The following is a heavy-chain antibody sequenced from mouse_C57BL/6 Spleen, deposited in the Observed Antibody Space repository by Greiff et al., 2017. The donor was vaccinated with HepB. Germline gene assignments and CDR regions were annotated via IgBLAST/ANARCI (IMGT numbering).Heavy chain of an antibody. CDR1: GFTFSDYY. Sequence: EVMLVESEGGLVQPGSSMKLSCTASGFTFSDYYMAWVRQVPEKGLEWVANINYDGSSTYYLDSLKSRFIISRDNAKNILYLQMSSLKSEDTATYYCARGGYYGSSPWYFDVWGTGTTVTVSS. J-gene: IGHJ1*03. CDR3: ARGGYYGSSPWYFDV. V-gene: IGHV5-16*01. CDR2: INYDGSST. D-gene: IGHD1-1*01.